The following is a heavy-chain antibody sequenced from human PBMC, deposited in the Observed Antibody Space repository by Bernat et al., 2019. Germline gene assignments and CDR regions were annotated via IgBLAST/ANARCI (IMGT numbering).Heavy chain of an antibody. CDR3: ARASSGWSSDVEY. J-gene: IGHJ4*01. CDR2: ISYSGST. V-gene: IGHV4-59*01. D-gene: IGHD6-19*01. CDR1: ISSYY. Sequence: ISSYYWSWIRQPPGKGLDWIGYISYSGSTNYNPSLKRLVTISVDTSKKQFSLKLSSVTDADTAVYYCARASSGWSSDVEYWG.